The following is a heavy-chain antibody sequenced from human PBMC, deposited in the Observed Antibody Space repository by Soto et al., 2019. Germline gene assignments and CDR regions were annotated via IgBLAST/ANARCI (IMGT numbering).Heavy chain of an antibody. D-gene: IGHD1-26*01. V-gene: IGHV3-23*01. Sequence: EVQLLESGGGLVQPGGSLRLSCAASGFTFSSYAMRWVRQAPVKGLEWVSAISGSGDSTYYADSMQGRFTISRDNSKNTLYLQMNSLRAEDTAVYYCARRGSGSYYDYWGQGTLVTVSS. CDR2: ISGSGDST. CDR1: GFTFSSYA. J-gene: IGHJ4*02. CDR3: ARRGSGSYYDY.